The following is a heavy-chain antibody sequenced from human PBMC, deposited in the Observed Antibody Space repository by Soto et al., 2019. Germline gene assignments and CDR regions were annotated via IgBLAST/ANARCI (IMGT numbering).Heavy chain of an antibody. CDR1: GGTFSSDS. Sequence: SVKVSCKASGGTFSSDSFSWVRQAPGQGLEWMGGIIPMFDTPIYAQKFQDRVTITADESTSTAHMQLSSLRSGDTAVYYCARSGGLDRDFNYWGQGSLVTVSS. J-gene: IGHJ4*02. D-gene: IGHD2-15*01. CDR2: IIPMFDTP. V-gene: IGHV1-69*13. CDR3: ARSGGLDRDFNY.